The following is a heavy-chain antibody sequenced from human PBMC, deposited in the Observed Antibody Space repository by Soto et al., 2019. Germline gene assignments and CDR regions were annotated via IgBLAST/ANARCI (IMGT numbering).Heavy chain of an antibody. CDR3: ARGRPVYYYGSGSYPGAYYYYYMDV. CDR2: INRDGSST. V-gene: IGHV3-74*01. J-gene: IGHJ6*03. Sequence: EVQLVESGGGLVQPGWSLRLSCAASGFTFSSYWMHWVRQAPGKGLVWVSRINRDGSSTSYADSVQGRFTISRNNAKNTLYLRMNSLRAEDTAVYDCARGRPVYYYGSGSYPGAYYYYYMDVWGKGTTVTVSS. D-gene: IGHD3-10*01. CDR1: GFTFSSYW.